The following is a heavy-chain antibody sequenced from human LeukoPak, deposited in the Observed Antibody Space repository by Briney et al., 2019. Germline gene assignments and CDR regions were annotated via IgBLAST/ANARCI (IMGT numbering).Heavy chain of an antibody. V-gene: IGHV3-23*01. D-gene: IGHD3-22*01. CDR2: ISGSGGST. J-gene: IGHJ3*02. Sequence: SGGSLRLSCAASGFTFSSYAMSWVRQASGKGLEWVSAISGSGGSTYYADSVKGRFTISRDNSKNTLYLQMNSLRAEDTAVYYCAKDMSYYDSSGYYYLDAFDIWGQGTMVTVSS. CDR1: GFTFSSYA. CDR3: AKDMSYYDSSGYYYLDAFDI.